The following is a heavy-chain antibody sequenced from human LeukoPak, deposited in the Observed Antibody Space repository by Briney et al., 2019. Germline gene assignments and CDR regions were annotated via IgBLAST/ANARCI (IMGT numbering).Heavy chain of an antibody. V-gene: IGHV3-30*02. Sequence: GGSLRLSCAASGFTFSSYGMHWVRQAPGKGLEWVAFIRYDGSNKYYADSVKGRFTISRDNSKNTLYLQMNSLRAEDTAVYYCAKDSLIYYGGIRFDYWGQGTLVTVSS. D-gene: IGHD4-23*01. CDR1: GFTFSSYG. CDR3: AKDSLIYYGGIRFDY. J-gene: IGHJ4*02. CDR2: IRYDGSNK.